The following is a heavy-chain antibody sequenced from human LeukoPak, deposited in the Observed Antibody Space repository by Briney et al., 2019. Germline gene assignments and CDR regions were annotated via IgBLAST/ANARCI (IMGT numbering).Heavy chain of an antibody. CDR3: ARGSRTGWYYFDY. V-gene: IGHV1-69*06. J-gene: IGHJ4*02. D-gene: IGHD6-19*01. Sequence: VASVNVSCKASVGTFSSYAFSWVRQAPGQGLEWMGGIIPIFGTANYAQKFQVRVTITADTSTSTAYMELSSLRSDDTAVYYCARGSRTGWYYFDYWGQGTLVTVSS. CDR2: IIPIFGTA. CDR1: VGTFSSYA.